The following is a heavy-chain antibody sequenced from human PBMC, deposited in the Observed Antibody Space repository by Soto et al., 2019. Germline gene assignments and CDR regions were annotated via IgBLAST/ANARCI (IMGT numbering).Heavy chain of an antibody. CDR1: GYSFTGYY. CDR2: INPDSGAT. V-gene: IGHV1-2*02. Sequence: HEHLVQSGAEVKRPGASLKVSCKSSGYSFTGYYIHWVRQPPGQGLEWMGWINPDSGATNYGQNFQGRVTLTSDTSISTASMDLTSLTSDDTAVYYCARGDYGTGGYPFPYFDYWGQGTLVIVSS. D-gene: IGHD2-8*02. J-gene: IGHJ4*02. CDR3: ARGDYGTGGYPFPYFDY.